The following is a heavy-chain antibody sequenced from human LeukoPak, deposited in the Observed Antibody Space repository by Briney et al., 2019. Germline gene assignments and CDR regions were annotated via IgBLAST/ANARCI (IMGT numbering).Heavy chain of an antibody. CDR1: GCSISSYY. D-gene: IGHD6-13*01. V-gene: IGHV4-4*07. CDR3: STVSAAGFHFDY. CDR2: ICSSGST. J-gene: IGHJ4*02. Sequence: PSETLSLTCTDSGCSISSYYWSWIRQPAGKGLEWIWRICSSGSTNYNPSPTNRVTMSVDKSNNQFSLTLSSLPSAVPAGYDCSTVSAAGFHFDYWGQGTLVAVSS.